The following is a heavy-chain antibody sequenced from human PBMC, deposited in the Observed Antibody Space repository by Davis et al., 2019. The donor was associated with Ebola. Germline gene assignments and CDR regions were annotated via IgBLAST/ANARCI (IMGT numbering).Heavy chain of an antibody. CDR1: GGSINRHF. D-gene: IGHD1-26*01. CDR2: VYNDGST. CDR3: ATRRLSFEAIDY. Sequence: SETLSLTCTVSGGSINRHFWSWIRQPPGKGLEWIGYVYNDGSTNYSPSLKSRVTISVDTSKNQFSLKVTSVSAADTAVYYCATRRLSFEAIDYWGQGTLVTVSS. V-gene: IGHV4-59*08. J-gene: IGHJ4*02.